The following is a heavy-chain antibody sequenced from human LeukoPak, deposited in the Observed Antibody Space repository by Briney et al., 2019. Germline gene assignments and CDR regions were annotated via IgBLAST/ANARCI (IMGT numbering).Heavy chain of an antibody. CDR3: ARVSHYGSGWFDP. CDR2: ISSSSSTI. V-gene: IGHV3-48*04. D-gene: IGHD3-10*01. Sequence: GGSLRLSCAASGFTFSSYSMNWVRQAPGKGLEWVSYISSSSSTIYYADSVKGRFTISRDNAKNSLYLQMYSLRAEDTAVYYCARVSHYGSGWFDPWGQGTLVTVSS. CDR1: GFTFSSYS. J-gene: IGHJ5*02.